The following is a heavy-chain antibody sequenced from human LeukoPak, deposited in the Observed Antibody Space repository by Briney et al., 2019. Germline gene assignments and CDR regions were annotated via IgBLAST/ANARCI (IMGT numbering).Heavy chain of an antibody. CDR3: ARDWGAAGLWDY. CDR2: IEEDGSEK. V-gene: IGHV3-7*05. J-gene: IGHJ4*02. CDR1: GFTFSNYW. Sequence: GGSLRLSCASSGFTFSNYWMSWVRQAPGKGLEWVANIEEDGSEKDYVDSVKGRFTISRDNAKNSLYLQMNSLRAEDTAIYYCARDWGAAGLWDYWGQGTLVTVSS. D-gene: IGHD6-13*01.